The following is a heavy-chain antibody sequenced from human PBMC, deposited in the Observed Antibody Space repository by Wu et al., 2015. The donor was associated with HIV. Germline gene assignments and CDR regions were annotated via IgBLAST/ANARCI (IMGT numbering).Heavy chain of an antibody. V-gene: IGHV1-69*05. CDR1: GGTFSTYA. D-gene: IGHD4-11*01. Sequence: QVQLVQSGAEVKKPGSSMKVSCTASGGTFSTYAITWLRQAPGQGLEWMAWINPSGGATIYAEAFEGRVTVTTDTSMKTVYMELESLTSGDTAMYFCARDATPITTEFDYWGQGTPITVSS. J-gene: IGHJ4*02. CDR2: INPSGGAT. CDR3: ARDATPITTEFDY.